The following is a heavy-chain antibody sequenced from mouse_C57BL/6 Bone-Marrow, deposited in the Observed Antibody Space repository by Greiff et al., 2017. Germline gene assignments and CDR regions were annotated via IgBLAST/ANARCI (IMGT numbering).Heavy chain of an antibody. Sequence: VQLKESGPGLVQPSQSLSITCTVSGFSLTSYGVHWVRPSPGKGLEWLGVIWSGGSTDYNAAFISRLSISKDNSKSQVFFKMNSLQADDTAIYYCARNPTMISSWLAYWGQGTLVTVSA. CDR2: IWSGGST. CDR1: GFSLTSYG. V-gene: IGHV2-2*01. J-gene: IGHJ3*01. CDR3: ARNPTMISSWLAY. D-gene: IGHD2-4*01.